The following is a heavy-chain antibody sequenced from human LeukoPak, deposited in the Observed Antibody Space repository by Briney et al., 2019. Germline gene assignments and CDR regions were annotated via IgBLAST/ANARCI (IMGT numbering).Heavy chain of an antibody. Sequence: SETLSLTCTVSGGSVSSGSYYWSWIRQPPGKGPEWIGNIYYSGSANYNPSLKSRVTISIDTSKNQFSLKLSSVTAADTAVYYCARDVGLSPSYYDFWSGYYSLNWFDPWGQGTLVTVSS. CDR2: IYYSGSA. CDR1: GGSVSSGSYY. J-gene: IGHJ5*02. CDR3: ARDVGLSPSYYDFWSGYYSLNWFDP. V-gene: IGHV4-61*01. D-gene: IGHD3-3*01.